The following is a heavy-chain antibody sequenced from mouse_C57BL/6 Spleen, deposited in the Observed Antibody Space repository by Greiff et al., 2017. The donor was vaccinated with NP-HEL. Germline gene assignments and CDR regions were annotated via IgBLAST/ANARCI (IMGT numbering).Heavy chain of an antibody. CDR1: GFNIKNTY. CDR3: ARLYYYGSSPDYFDY. CDR2: IDPANGNT. Sequence: VQLQQSVAELVRPGASVKLSCTASGFNIKNTYMHWVKQRPEQGLEWIGRIDPANGNTKYAPKFQGKATITADTSSNTAYLQLSSLTSEDTAIYYCARLYYYGSSPDYFDYWGQGTTLTVSS. D-gene: IGHD1-1*01. J-gene: IGHJ2*01. V-gene: IGHV14-3*01.